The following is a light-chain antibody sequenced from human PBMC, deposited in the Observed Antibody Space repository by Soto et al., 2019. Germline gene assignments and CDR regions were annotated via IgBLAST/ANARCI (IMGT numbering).Light chain of an antibody. CDR2: AAS. Sequence: DIHMTQSPSSLSASVGDRVTITCRASQSVSSYLNWYQQKPGKAPKLLIYAASSLQSGVPSRFSGSGSGTDFTLTISSLQPEDFATYYCQQSHSTPLTFXGGTKADIK. J-gene: IGKJ4*01. V-gene: IGKV1-39*01. CDR1: QSVSSY. CDR3: QQSHSTPLT.